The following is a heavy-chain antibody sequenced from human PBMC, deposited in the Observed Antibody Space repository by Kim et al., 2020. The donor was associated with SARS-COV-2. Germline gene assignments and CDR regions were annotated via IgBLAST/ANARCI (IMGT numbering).Heavy chain of an antibody. D-gene: IGHD2-8*01. Sequence: IYYADPVEGRFTISRDNAKNSLYLQMNSLRDGDTAVYYCARDQWSTHFDYWGQGTLVTVSS. V-gene: IGHV3-48*02. J-gene: IGHJ4*02. CDR2: I. CDR3: ARDQWSTHFDY.